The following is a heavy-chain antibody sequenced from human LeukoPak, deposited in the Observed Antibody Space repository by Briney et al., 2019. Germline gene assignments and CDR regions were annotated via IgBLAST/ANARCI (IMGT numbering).Heavy chain of an antibody. CDR2: IQTSGST. J-gene: IGHJ4*02. CDR1: GGSISSGGYY. Sequence: SETLSLTCTVSGGSISSGGYYWNWIRQPAGKGLEWIGRIQTSGSTNYNPSLNSRVTISVDTSENQFSLELRSMTAADAAVYYCARTYCDSTTCYRFDYWGQGTLVTVSS. CDR3: ARTYCDSTTCYRFDY. V-gene: IGHV4-61*02. D-gene: IGHD2-2*01.